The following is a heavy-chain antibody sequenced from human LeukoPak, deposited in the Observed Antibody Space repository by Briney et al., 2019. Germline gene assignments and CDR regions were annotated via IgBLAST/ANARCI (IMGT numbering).Heavy chain of an antibody. CDR3: ARAGYYDSSGYELDY. Sequence: GGSLRLSCAASGFTFSSYNMNWVRQAPGKGLEWVSSITSGSSYIYYADSVKGRFTISRDNAKNSLYLQMNSLRAEDTAVYYCARAGYYDSSGYELDYWGQGTLVTVSS. J-gene: IGHJ4*02. CDR1: GFTFSSYN. D-gene: IGHD3-22*01. CDR2: ITSGSSYI. V-gene: IGHV3-21*01.